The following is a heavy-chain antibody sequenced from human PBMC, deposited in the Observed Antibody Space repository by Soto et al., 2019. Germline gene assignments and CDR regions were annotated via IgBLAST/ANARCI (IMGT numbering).Heavy chain of an antibody. CDR3: ARMRASGGYYYYGTDV. D-gene: IGHD6-19*01. CDR2: IDWDDDK. J-gene: IGHJ6*02. CDR1: GFSLTTTGMC. Sequence: SGPTLVNPTQTLTLTCTFSGFSLTTTGMCVSWIRQSPGKALEWLALIDWDDDKYYNTSLKTRLTISKDTSKNQVVLTMTNMDPVDTASYYCARMRASGGYYYYGTDVWGQGTTVTVSS. V-gene: IGHV2-70*01.